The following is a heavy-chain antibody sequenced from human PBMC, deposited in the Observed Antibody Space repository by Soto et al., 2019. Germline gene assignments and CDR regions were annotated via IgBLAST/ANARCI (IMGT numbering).Heavy chain of an antibody. CDR2: INHSGST. CDR1: GGSFSGYY. V-gene: IGHV4-34*01. D-gene: IGHD1-26*01. J-gene: IGHJ4*02. Sequence: SETLSLTCAVYGGSFSGYYWSWIRQPPGKGLEWIGEINHSGSTNYNPSLKSRVTISVDTSKDQFSLKLSSVTAADTAVYYCAAYIIVGATTEGYFDYWGQGTLVTVSS. CDR3: AAYIIVGATTEGYFDY.